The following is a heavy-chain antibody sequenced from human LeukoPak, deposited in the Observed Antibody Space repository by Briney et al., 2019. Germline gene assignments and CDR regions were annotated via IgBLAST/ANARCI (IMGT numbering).Heavy chain of an antibody. J-gene: IGHJ4*02. CDR3: AKAVRGTNLNNFDY. V-gene: IGHV3-23*01. CDR1: GFTFSSYA. Sequence: GGSLRLSCAASGFTFSSYAMSWVRQAPGKGLEWVSVISGSGGSTHYADSVKGRFTISRDNSKNTLYLQMNSLRAEDTAVYYCAKAVRGTNLNNFDYWGQETLVTVSS. CDR2: ISGSGGST. D-gene: IGHD1/OR15-1a*01.